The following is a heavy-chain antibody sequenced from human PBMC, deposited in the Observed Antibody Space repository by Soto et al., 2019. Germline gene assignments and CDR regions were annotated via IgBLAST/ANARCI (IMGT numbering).Heavy chain of an antibody. CDR2: IIPIFGTA. V-gene: IGHV1-69*01. D-gene: IGHD6-19*01. CDR1: GVTFSKFI. CDR3: AKVRYSSPMGYYYGMDV. Sequence: QVQLEQSGGEVKKPGSSVKVSCKASGVTFSKFIMTWVRQAPGLGLEWVGGIIPIFGTANYAQKFQGNVTITADESTSTSYMEVNNLRSEDTAVYYCAKVRYSSPMGYYYGMDVWGQGTTVTVSS. J-gene: IGHJ6*02.